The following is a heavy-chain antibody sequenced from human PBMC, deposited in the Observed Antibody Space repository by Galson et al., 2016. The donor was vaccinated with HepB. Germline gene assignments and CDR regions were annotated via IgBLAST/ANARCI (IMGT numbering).Heavy chain of an antibody. CDR3: RYGMDV. CDR2: IRSKTDGGTT. V-gene: IGHV3-15*01. Sequence: SLRLSCAASGFTFSNAWMSWVRQAPGKGREWVGRIRSKTDGGTTDYAAPVKGRFSISRDDSKNTLYLQMNSLKTEDTAVYYCRYGMDVWGQGTTVTVSS. CDR1: GFTFSNAW. J-gene: IGHJ6*02.